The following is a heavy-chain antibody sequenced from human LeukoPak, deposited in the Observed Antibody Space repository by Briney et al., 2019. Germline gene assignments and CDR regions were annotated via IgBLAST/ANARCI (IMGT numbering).Heavy chain of an antibody. CDR3: ARDHNYAFDY. CDR1: GFTFSHYS. V-gene: IGHV3-48*01. CDR2: ISSSSGII. J-gene: IGHJ4*02. D-gene: IGHD5-18*01. Sequence: AGGSLRLSCAASGFTFSHYSMNWVRQAPGKGLEWASYISSSSGIIKYADSVKGRFTISGDSARSSLYLQMNSLRAEDTAVYYCARDHNYAFDYWGQGTLVTVSS.